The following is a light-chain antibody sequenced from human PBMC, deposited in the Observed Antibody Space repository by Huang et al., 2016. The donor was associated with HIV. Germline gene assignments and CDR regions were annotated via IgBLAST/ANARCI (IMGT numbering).Light chain of an antibody. V-gene: IGKV3-15*01. J-gene: IGKJ2*01. CDR1: QNINSN. CDR3: QQYNNWPPVT. Sequence: EVVMTKSPATLSVSPGERATLSCRASQNINSNVAWYQQKPGQTPRLLIYGASTRATGIPARFSGSGSGTEFTLTISSLQSEDFAVYYCQQYNNWPPVTFGQGTKLEIK. CDR2: GAS.